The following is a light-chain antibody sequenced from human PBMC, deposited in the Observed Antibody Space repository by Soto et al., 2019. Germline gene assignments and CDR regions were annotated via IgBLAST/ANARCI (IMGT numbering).Light chain of an antibody. CDR3: QQYGSSLSIT. Sequence: EIGLTQSPGTLSLSPGGRATRSCRASPSVSSSYLAWYQQKPGPAPRLLIYGASSRATGIPDRFSGSGSGTDFTLTISRLEPEDFAVYYCQQYGSSLSITFGQGTRLEI. V-gene: IGKV3-20*01. CDR1: PSVSSSY. J-gene: IGKJ5*01. CDR2: GAS.